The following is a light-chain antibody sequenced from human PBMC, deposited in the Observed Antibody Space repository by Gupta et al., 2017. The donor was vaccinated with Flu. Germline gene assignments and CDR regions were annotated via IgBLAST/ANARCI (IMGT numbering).Light chain of an antibody. Sequence: QAVLTQPSSLSASPGASASLTCTLRSDINIDSYRIYWYQQKAGSRPQFLLRYTSDSDVQQAFGVSSRFSGSKDASANAGSLLISGRQAEDEDDYYCVIGHNSGWVFGGGTKLTVL. CDR3: VIGHNSGWV. V-gene: IGLV5-45*03. J-gene: IGLJ3*02. CDR2: YTSDSDV. CDR1: SDINIDSYR.